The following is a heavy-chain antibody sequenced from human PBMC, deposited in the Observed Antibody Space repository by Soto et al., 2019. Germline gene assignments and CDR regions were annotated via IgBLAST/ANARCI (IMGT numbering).Heavy chain of an antibody. D-gene: IGHD2-21*01. J-gene: IGHJ3*02. CDR3: AKDIFPLIRQDDAFDI. Sequence: GGSLRLSCAASGFTFSSYAMSWVRQAPGKGLEWVSAISGSGGSTYYADSVKGRFTISRDNSKNTLYLQMNSLRAEDTAVYYCAKDIFPLIRQDDAFDIWGQGTMVTVSS. CDR1: GFTFSSYA. V-gene: IGHV3-23*01. CDR2: ISGSGGST.